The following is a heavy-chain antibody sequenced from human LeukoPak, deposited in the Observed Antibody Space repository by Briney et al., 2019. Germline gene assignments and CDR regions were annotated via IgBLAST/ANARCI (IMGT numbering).Heavy chain of an antibody. J-gene: IGHJ4*02. Sequence: PGRSLRLSCAASGFTFSSYGMPWVRQAPGKGLEWVAVIWYDGSNKYYADSVKGRFTISRDNAKNSLYLQMNSLRAEDTAVYYCARAPYDYGDYWGQGTLVTVSS. CDR2: IWYDGSNK. CDR3: ARAPYDYGDY. D-gene: IGHD2-2*01. V-gene: IGHV3-33*01. CDR1: GFTFSSYG.